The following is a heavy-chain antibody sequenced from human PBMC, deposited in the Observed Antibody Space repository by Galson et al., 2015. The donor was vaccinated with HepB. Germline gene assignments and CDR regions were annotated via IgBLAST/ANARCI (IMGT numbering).Heavy chain of an antibody. CDR1: GASISIGDHP. CDR2: VYHTEGT. J-gene: IGHJ4*02. CDR3: ARGSFRQDPFYLDH. V-gene: IGHV4-30-2*01. Sequence: TLSLTCAVSGASISIGDHPWAWIRQPPGKGLEWIGHVYHTEGTYTTPTLRCRVTKSVDGSNNHFSLRLNSLTAADTAVYFCARGSFRQDPFYLDHWGQGILVTVSS.